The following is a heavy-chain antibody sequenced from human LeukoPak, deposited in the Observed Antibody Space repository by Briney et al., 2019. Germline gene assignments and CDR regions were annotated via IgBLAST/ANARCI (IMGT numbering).Heavy chain of an antibody. CDR2: INHSGST. J-gene: IGHJ4*02. CDR3: ARVVLTRYYFDY. Sequence: SETLSLTCAVYGGSFSGYYWSWLRQPPGKGLEWIGEINHSGSTNYNPSLKSRVTISVDTSKNQFSLKLSSVTAADTAVYYCARVVLTRYYFDYWGQGTLVTVSS. V-gene: IGHV4-34*01. CDR1: GGSFSGYY. D-gene: IGHD6-6*01.